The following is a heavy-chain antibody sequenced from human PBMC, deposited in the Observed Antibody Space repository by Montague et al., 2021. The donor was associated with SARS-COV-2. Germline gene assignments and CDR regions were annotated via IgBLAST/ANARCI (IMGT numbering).Heavy chain of an antibody. Sequence: SETLSLTCAVYGGSFSSYYWGWIRQPPGKGLEWIGEVNHSGSTNYNPSLKSRVTISVDTSKNQFSLKLSSVTAADTAVYYCARASGCSGGSCYSECDPYYYYGMDVWGQGTTVTVSS. CDR2: VNHSGST. J-gene: IGHJ6*02. CDR3: ARASGCSGGSCYSECDPYYYYGMDV. CDR1: GGSFSSYY. V-gene: IGHV4-34*01. D-gene: IGHD2-15*01.